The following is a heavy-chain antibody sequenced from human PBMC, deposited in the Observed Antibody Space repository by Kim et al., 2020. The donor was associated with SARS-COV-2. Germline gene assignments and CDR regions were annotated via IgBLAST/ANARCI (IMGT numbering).Heavy chain of an antibody. CDR3: AKYYYDSSGYCYFQH. CDR2: ISSSSSTI. J-gene: IGHJ1*01. V-gene: IGHV3-48*02. Sequence: GGSLRLSCAASGFTFSSYSMNWVRQAPGKGLEWVSYISSSSSTIYYADSVKGRFTISRDNAKNSLYLQMNSLRDEDTAVYYCAKYYYDSSGYCYFQHWGQGTLVTVSS. CDR1: GFTFSSYS. D-gene: IGHD3-22*01.